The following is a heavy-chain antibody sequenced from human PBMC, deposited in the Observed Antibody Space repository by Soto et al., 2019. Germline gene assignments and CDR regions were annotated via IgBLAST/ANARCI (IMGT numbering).Heavy chain of an antibody. CDR3: ARGPRNWGVDY. Sequence: SETLSLTCSVSGGSISSYYWSWIRQPPGKGLEWIGYIYYSGSTNYNPSLKSRVTISVDTSKNQFSLKLSSVTAADTAVYYCARGPRNWGVDYWGQGTLVTVS. D-gene: IGHD7-27*01. CDR1: GGSISSYY. V-gene: IGHV4-59*01. CDR2: IYYSGST. J-gene: IGHJ4*02.